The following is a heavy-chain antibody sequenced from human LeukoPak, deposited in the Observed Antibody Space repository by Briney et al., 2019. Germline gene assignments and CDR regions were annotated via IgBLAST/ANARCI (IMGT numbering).Heavy chain of an antibody. CDR2: IYYSGST. V-gene: IGHV4-59*08. J-gene: IGHJ4*02. D-gene: IGHD5-18*01. Sequence: PSETLSLTCTVSGGSISSYYWSWIRQPPGKGLEWIGYIYYSGSTYYNPSLKSRVTISVDTSKNQFSLKLSSVTAADTAVYYCATYVDTAMVVGFDYWGQGTLATVSS. CDR1: GGSISSYY. CDR3: ATYVDTAMVVGFDY.